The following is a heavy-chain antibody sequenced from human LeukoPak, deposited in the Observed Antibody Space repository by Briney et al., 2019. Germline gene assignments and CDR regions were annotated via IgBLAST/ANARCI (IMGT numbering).Heavy chain of an antibody. J-gene: IGHJ4*02. Sequence: GGSLRLSCAASGFTFSDYAMNWVRQAPGKGLEWVSAVSGSGGSTFYADSEKGRFTISRDNSKNTLYLQMNSLRAEDTAVYYCAKAGSTTVTTRSGIDYWGQGTLVTVSS. CDR1: GFTFSDYA. D-gene: IGHD4-17*01. CDR3: AKAGSTTVTTRSGIDY. V-gene: IGHV3-23*01. CDR2: VSGSGGST.